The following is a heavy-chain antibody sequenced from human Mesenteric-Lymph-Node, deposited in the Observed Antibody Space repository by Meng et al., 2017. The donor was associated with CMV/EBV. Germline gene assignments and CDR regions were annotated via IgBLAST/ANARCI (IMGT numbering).Heavy chain of an antibody. D-gene: IGHD3-3*01. V-gene: IGHV3-21*04. CDR1: GFTFGDYA. J-gene: IGHJ4*02. Sequence: GGSLRLSCTASGFTFGDYAMSWVRQAPGKGLEWVSCISSSSSYIYYAESVKGRFTISRDNAKKSLYLQMNSLRAEDTAVYYCAGPYDDSGYYSGYWGQGTLVTVSS. CDR3: AGPYDDSGYYSGY. CDR2: ISSSSSYI.